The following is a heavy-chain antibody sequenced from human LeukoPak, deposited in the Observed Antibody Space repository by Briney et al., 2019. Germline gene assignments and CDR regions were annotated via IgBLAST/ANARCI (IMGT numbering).Heavy chain of an antibody. CDR2: IYNSAT. D-gene: IGHD2-15*01. Sequence: SETLSLTCAVYGGSFSGYYWSWIRQPPGEGLEWIGYIYNSATYYNPSLKSRVSISEDTSNNHFSLKVNSVTAADTAVYCASYRVNEGGRGSWGQGTLVTVSS. CDR3: SYRVNEGGRGS. CDR1: GGSFSGYY. V-gene: IGHV4-34*03. J-gene: IGHJ5*02.